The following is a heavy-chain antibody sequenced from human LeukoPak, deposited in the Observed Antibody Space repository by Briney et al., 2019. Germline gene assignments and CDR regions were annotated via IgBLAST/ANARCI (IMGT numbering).Heavy chain of an antibody. Sequence: PGGSLRLSCAASGFMFSSYDMHWVRQATGKGLEWVSGIGIAGDTYYPGSVKGRFTISRENARNSLYLQMNSLRDGDTAVYYCARSWIQLSGGAFDIWGQGTMVTVSS. CDR3: ARSWIQLSGGAFDI. J-gene: IGHJ3*02. CDR1: GFMFSSYD. V-gene: IGHV3-13*01. D-gene: IGHD5-18*01. CDR2: IGIAGDT.